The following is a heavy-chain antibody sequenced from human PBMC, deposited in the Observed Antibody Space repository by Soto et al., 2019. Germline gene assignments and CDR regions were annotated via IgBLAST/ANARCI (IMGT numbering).Heavy chain of an antibody. D-gene: IGHD3-22*01. CDR3: ARSFPEGYYYDKPGYGMGF. CDR2: ISSSDTYI. V-gene: IGHV3-21*01. Sequence: PGWYLRLSCAVSGFIFSSYTMNWVRQAPGQGMEWVSSISSSDTYIYYADSVKGRFTISRDNAEKSLYLQMNSLRADDTAVYYCARSFPEGYYYDKPGYGMGFCDQATKLIVSS. CDR1: GFIFSSYT. J-gene: IGHJ6*02.